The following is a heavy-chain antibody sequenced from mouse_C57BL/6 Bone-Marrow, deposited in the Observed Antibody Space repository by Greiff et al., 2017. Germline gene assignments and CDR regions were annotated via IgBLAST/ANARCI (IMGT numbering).Heavy chain of an antibody. V-gene: IGHV5-17*01. CDR1: GFTFSDYG. Sequence: EVKLMESGGGLVKPGGSLKLSCAASGFTFSDYGMHWVRQAPEKGLEWVAYISSGSSTIYYADTVKGRFTISRDNAKNTLFLQMTSLRAEDTAMYYWARGGFDYWGQGTTLTVSS. J-gene: IGHJ2*01. CDR2: ISSGSSTI. CDR3: ARGGFDY.